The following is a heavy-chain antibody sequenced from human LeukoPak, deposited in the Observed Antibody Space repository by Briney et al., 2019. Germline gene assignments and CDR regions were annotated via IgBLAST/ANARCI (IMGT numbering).Heavy chain of an antibody. Sequence: SETLSLTCTVSGGSISSYYWSWIRQPPGKGLEWIGYIYYSGSTNYNPSLKSRVTISVDTSKNQFSLRLSSVTAADTAVYYCARSELGWFDPWDQGTLVTVSS. V-gene: IGHV4-59*08. CDR1: GGSISSYY. J-gene: IGHJ5*02. CDR2: IYYSGST. D-gene: IGHD2/OR15-2a*01. CDR3: ARSELGWFDP.